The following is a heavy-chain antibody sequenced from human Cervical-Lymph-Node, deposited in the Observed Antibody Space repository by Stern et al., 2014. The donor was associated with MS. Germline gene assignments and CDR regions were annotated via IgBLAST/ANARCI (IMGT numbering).Heavy chain of an antibody. CDR3: ARDGPDSSGYYWFWDY. CDR2: IWYDGSNK. J-gene: IGHJ4*02. D-gene: IGHD3-22*01. V-gene: IGHV3-33*01. Sequence: VQLVESGGGVVQPGRSLRLSCAASGFTFSRYGMHWVRPAPGKGLAWVAVIWYDGSNKYYAASVKGRFTLSSANSKNTLYLQMNSLRAEDTAVYYCARDGPDSSGYYWFWDYWGQGTLVTVSS. CDR1: GFTFSRYG.